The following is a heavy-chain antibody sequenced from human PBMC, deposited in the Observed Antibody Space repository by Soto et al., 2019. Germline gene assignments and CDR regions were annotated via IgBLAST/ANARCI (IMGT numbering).Heavy chain of an antibody. Sequence: GGSLRLSCAASGFSFNRFAMTWVRQAPGKGLEWVSTIGASGDNTFYADSVKGRFTISRDNSGDTLFLQMNRLRAEDTALYYCAKQRYCSGGTCYLDYYNGLDVWGQGTTVTVPS. J-gene: IGHJ6*02. CDR1: GFSFNRFA. CDR3: AKQRYCSGGTCYLDYYNGLDV. CDR2: IGASGDNT. V-gene: IGHV3-23*01. D-gene: IGHD2-15*01.